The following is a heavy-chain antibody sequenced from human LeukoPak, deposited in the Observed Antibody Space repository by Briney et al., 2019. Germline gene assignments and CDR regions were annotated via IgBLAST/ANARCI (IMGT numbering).Heavy chain of an antibody. CDR1: GYTFTSYY. J-gene: IGHJ4*02. V-gene: IGHV1-46*01. CDR3: ARVYYHDSSDYYFPPDY. CDR2: TNPSGGST. D-gene: IGHD3-22*01. Sequence: ASVKVSCKASGYTFTSYYMHWVRPAPGQGLEWMGLTNPSGGSTSSAQKFQGRVTMTRDTSTSTVYMELSSLRSEETAVYYCARVYYHDSSDYYFPPDYWGQGTLVTVSS.